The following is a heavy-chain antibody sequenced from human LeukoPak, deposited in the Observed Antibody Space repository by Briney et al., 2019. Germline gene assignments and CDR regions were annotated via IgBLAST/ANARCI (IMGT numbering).Heavy chain of an antibody. CDR2: IYSGGNT. J-gene: IGHJ4*02. V-gene: IGHV3-53*01. D-gene: IGHD3-3*02. Sequence: PGGSLRLSCAASGFSVSNTYMSWVRQAPGKGLEWVSIIYSGGNTYYADSVKGRFTISRNNAKNTLFLQMNSLRAEDTAIYYCAEGFIRDFFDYWGQGTLVTVSS. CDR3: AEGFIRDFFDY. CDR1: GFSVSNTY.